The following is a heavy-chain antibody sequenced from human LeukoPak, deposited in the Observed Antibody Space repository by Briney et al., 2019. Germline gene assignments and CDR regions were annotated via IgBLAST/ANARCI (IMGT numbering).Heavy chain of an antibody. J-gene: IGHJ4*02. CDR2: IYSGGST. V-gene: IGHV3-66*01. Sequence: GGSLRLSCAASEFSVGSNYMTWVRQAPGKGLEWVSLIYSGGSTYYADSVKGRFTISRDNSKNTLYLQMNSLTTEDTAVYYYAKTRPRFVVSGSVDNWGQGTLVTVSS. CDR1: EFSVGSNY. D-gene: IGHD2-15*01. CDR3: AKTRPRFVVSGSVDN.